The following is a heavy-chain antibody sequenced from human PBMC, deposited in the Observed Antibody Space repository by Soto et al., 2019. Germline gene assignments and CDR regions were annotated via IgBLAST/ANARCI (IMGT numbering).Heavy chain of an antibody. V-gene: IGHV4-39*07. D-gene: IGHD3-9*01. CDR3: AKDFYDILTEGPYYFDY. CDR1: GVSSSSSSYF. Sequence: PSETLSLTCIVSGVSSSSSSYFWDWIRQPPGKGLEWIGNIHYTGSTYYNPSLKSRVTISVDTSKNQFSLKLSSVTAADTAVYYCAKDFYDILTEGPYYFDYWGQGTLVTVSS. J-gene: IGHJ4*02. CDR2: IHYTGST.